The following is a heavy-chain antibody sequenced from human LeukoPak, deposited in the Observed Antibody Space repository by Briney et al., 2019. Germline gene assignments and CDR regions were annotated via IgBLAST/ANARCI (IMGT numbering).Heavy chain of an antibody. Sequence: SETLSLTCTVSGGSISRYYWSWIRQPPGKGLEWIGNIYYNGSTNYKPSHKSRVTISVHTSKNQFSLNLRSLTAADTAVYYCARGGYSGYAFDRWGQGTRVTVSS. CDR1: GGSISRYY. J-gene: IGHJ5*02. V-gene: IGHV4-59*01. D-gene: IGHD5-12*01. CDR3: ARGGYSGYAFDR. CDR2: IYYNGST.